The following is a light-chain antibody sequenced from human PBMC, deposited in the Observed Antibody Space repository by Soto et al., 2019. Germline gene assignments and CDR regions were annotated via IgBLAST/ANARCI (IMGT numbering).Light chain of an antibody. CDR1: SSDIGSYDR. J-gene: IGLJ1*01. CDR3: TSFTTSKTYI. Sequence: QSVLTQPPSVSGSPGQSVTISCTGTSSDIGSYDRVSWYQQPPGTAPRLMIYEVSNRPSGVPDRFSGSKSGNTASLTISGLQPEDETDYYCTSFTTSKTYIFGTGTKLTVL. V-gene: IGLV2-18*02. CDR2: EVS.